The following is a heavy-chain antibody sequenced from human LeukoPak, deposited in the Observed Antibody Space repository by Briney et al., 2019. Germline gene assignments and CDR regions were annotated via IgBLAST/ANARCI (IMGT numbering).Heavy chain of an antibody. CDR3: ARTHLGMDV. Sequence: GAXXKVSCKASGYSFTSYGISWVRQAPGQGLEWMGWISAYNGNTNSAQKFQGRVTMTTDTSTSTAYMEVRSLRSDDTAVYYCARTHLGMDVWGKGTTVIVSS. CDR1: GYSFTSYG. J-gene: IGHJ6*04. V-gene: IGHV1-18*01. D-gene: IGHD5-24*01. CDR2: ISAYNGNT.